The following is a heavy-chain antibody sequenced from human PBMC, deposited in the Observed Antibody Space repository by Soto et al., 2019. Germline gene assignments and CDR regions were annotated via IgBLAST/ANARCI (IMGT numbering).Heavy chain of an antibody. D-gene: IGHD3-3*01. V-gene: IGHV4-4*02. CDR1: GDSITSTNW. Sequence: SDTLSLTCAVSGDSITSTNWWSWVRQPPGKGPEWIGEVYHSGNTNYNPSLKSRVTISVDKSKNQFSLNLSSVTAADTAMYYCARTVFWSGYPTNYFDPWGQGALVTVS. J-gene: IGHJ5*02. CDR3: ARTVFWSGYPTNYFDP. CDR2: VYHSGNT.